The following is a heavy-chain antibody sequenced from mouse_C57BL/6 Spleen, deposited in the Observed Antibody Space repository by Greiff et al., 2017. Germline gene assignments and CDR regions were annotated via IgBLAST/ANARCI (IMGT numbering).Heavy chain of an antibody. Sequence: QVQLKESGAELMKPGASVKLSCKATGYTFTGYWIEWVKQRPGHGLEWIGEILPGSGSTNYNEKCKGKATFTADTSSNTAYMQLSSLTTEDAAIYYCASKLLAYWGQGTLVTVSA. V-gene: IGHV1-9*01. CDR2: ILPGSGST. J-gene: IGHJ3*01. CDR3: ASKLLAY. D-gene: IGHD1-1*01. CDR1: GYTFTGYW.